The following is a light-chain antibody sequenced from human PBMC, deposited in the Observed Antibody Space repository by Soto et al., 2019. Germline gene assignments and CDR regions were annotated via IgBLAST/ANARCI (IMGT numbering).Light chain of an antibody. CDR1: QGISSY. CDR2: AAS. J-gene: IGKJ2*01. V-gene: IGKV1-9*01. CDR3: QQLNSYPST. Sequence: DIQLTQSPSFLSASVGDRVTITCRASQGISSYLAWYQQKPGKAPKLLIYAASTLQSGVPSRFSGSGSGTESTLTITSLQPEDFATYYCQQLNSYPSTFGQGTKLEI.